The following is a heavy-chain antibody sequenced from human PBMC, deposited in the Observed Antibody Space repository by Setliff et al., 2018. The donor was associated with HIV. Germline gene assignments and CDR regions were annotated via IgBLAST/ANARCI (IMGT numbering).Heavy chain of an antibody. CDR2: ISANNGNT. D-gene: IGHD3-22*01. CDR1: GGSFSDYA. CDR3: TRGITRDSSGYYRDEYFQH. V-gene: IGHV1-18*01. J-gene: IGHJ1*01. Sequence: GASVKVSCKASGGSFSDYAINWVRQAPGQGLEWMGWISANNGNTNYAQKLQGRVTLTTDTSTNTAYMELRTLRSDDTAVYYCTRGITRDSSGYYRDEYFQHWGQGTLVTVSS.